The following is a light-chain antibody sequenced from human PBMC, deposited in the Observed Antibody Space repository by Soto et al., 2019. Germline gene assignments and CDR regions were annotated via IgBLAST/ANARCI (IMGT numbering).Light chain of an antibody. CDR3: QHYYNWPRT. CDR1: QSVRSN. J-gene: IGKJ1*01. V-gene: IGKV3-15*01. CDR2: GAS. Sequence: EIVLTQSPATLSVSPGDRATLSCRASQSVRSNLAWYQQKPGQAPRLLIYGASTRATGIPARFSGSGSGTEFTLTISSLQSEDFAVYYCQHYYNWPRTFGQGTKVDIK.